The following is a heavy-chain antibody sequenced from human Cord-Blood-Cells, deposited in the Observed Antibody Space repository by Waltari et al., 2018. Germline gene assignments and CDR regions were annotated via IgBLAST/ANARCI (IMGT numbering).Heavy chain of an antibody. CDR1: GYSFTSYW. J-gene: IGHJ4*02. Sequence: EVQLVQSGAEVKKPGESLKISCKGSGYSFTSYWIGWVRQMPGKGLEWMGLIYPGDSDTRYSPSFQGQVTISADKSISTAYLQWSSLKASDTAMYYCARQSAYCTNGVCYGDYWGQGTLVTVSS. CDR2: IYPGDSDT. D-gene: IGHD2-8*01. CDR3: ARQSAYCTNGVCYGDY. V-gene: IGHV5-51*01.